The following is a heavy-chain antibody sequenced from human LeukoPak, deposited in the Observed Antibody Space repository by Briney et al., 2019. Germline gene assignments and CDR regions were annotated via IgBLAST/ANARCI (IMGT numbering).Heavy chain of an antibody. D-gene: IGHD3-10*01. V-gene: IGHV1-2*02. J-gene: IGHJ3*02. Sequence: ASVKVSCKASGYTFTSYGISWVRQAPGQGLEWMGWINPNSGGTNYAQKFQGRVTMTRDTSISTAYMELSRLRSDDTAVYYCARDRRRDYRAFDIWGQGTMVTVSS. CDR3: ARDRRRDYRAFDI. CDR2: INPNSGGT. CDR1: GYTFTSYG.